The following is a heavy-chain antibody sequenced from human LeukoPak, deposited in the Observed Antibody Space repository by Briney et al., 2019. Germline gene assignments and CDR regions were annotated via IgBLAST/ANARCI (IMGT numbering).Heavy chain of an antibody. CDR3: AKDARSCTSSACYTVSTYYFDS. CDR1: GFIFSSYA. V-gene: IGHV3-23*01. CDR2: ISGNGATT. D-gene: IGHD2-2*02. J-gene: IGHJ4*02. Sequence: GGSLRLSCAASGFIFSSYAMTWVRQAPGKGLEWVSTISGNGATTYYADSVKGHFTISRDNSKNTLFLQMNGLTAEDTAVYYCAKDARSCTSSACYTVSTYYFDSWGQGTLVSVSS.